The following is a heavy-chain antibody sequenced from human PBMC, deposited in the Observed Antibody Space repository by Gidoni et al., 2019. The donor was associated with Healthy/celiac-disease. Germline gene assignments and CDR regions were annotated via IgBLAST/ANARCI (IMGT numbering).Heavy chain of an antibody. CDR1: GCTFSSYA. J-gene: IGHJ4*02. CDR3: ARGGAAPWSDY. Sequence: QVQLVQSGAEVQKTGSSVKVACTASGCTFSSYAISWVRQAPGQGLVWMGGIIPIFGTANYAQTFQGRVTITADESTSTAYMELSSLRSEDTAAYYCARGGAAPWSDYWGQGTLVTVSS. CDR2: IIPIFGTA. D-gene: IGHD6-6*01. V-gene: IGHV1-69*01.